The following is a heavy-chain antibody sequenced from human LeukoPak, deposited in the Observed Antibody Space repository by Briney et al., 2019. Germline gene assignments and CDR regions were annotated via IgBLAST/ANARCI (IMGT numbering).Heavy chain of an antibody. D-gene: IGHD1-26*01. V-gene: IGHV3-7*01. CDR3: ARVNGGSYYAYYFDY. CDR2: IKQDGSEK. J-gene: IGHJ4*02. CDR1: GFTFRSYW. Sequence: SGGSLRLSCAASGFTFRSYWMSWVRQPPGKGLEWVANIKQDGSEKYYVDSVKGRFTISRDNAKNSLYLQMNSLRAEDTAVYYCARVNGGSYYAYYFDYWGQGTLVTVSS.